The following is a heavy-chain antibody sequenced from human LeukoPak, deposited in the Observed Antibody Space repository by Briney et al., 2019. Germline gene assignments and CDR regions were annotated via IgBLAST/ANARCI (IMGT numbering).Heavy chain of an antibody. CDR3: ARDRGRGYGGNRGLD. D-gene: IGHD4-23*01. V-gene: IGHV4-59*01. Sequence: SETLSLTCTVSGGSLSSYYWSWIRQPPGKGLEWIGYIYYSGSTNYNPSLKSRVTISVDTSKNQFSLKLSSVTAADTAVYYCARDRGRGYGGNRGLDWGQGTLVTVSS. J-gene: IGHJ4*02. CDR2: IYYSGST. CDR1: GGSLSSYY.